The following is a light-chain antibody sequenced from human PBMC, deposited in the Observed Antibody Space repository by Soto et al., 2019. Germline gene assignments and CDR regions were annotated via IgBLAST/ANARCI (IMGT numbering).Light chain of an antibody. CDR2: GAS. CDR1: QSVSSSY. Sequence: EIVLTQSPGTLSLSPGERATLSCRASQSVSSSYLAWYQQKPGQAPRLLIYGASSRATSIPDRFSGSGSGTDFTLTISRLAPEDFAVYFCQLYGSSPRYTFGQGTKLEIK. CDR3: QLYGSSPRYT. J-gene: IGKJ2*01. V-gene: IGKV3-20*01.